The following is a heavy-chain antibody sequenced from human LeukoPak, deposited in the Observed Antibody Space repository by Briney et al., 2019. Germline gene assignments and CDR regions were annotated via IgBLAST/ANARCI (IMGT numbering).Heavy chain of an antibody. Sequence: GGSLRLSCAASGFTFSDNYMSWIRQAPGKGLEWVSYISSSSSYTNYADSVKGRFTISRDNAKNSLYLQMNSLRAEDTAVYYCAREPPRGGYSYGYYYWGQGTLVTVSS. V-gene: IGHV3-11*06. CDR3: AREPPRGGYSYGYYY. CDR2: ISSSSSYT. D-gene: IGHD5-18*01. CDR1: GFTFSDNY. J-gene: IGHJ4*02.